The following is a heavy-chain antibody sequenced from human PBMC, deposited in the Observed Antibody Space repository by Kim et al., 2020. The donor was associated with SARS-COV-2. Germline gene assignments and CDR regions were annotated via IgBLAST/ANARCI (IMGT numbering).Heavy chain of an antibody. J-gene: IGHJ5*02. CDR3: ARGVDIVATMADTNWFDP. Sequence: SETLSLTCTVSGGSISSYYWSWIRQPPGKGLEWIGYIYYSGSTNYNPSLKSRVTISVDTSKNQFSLKLSSVTAADTAVYYCARGVDIVATMADTNWFDPWGQGTLVTVSS. CDR2: IYYSGST. V-gene: IGHV4-59*01. CDR1: GGSISSYY. D-gene: IGHD5-12*01.